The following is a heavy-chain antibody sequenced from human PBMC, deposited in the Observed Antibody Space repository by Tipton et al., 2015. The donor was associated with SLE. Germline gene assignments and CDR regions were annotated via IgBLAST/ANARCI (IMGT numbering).Heavy chain of an antibody. D-gene: IGHD2-21*01. Sequence: TLSLTCAVYGGSFSGYYWSWIRQSPGKGLEWIGEINHSGSTNYNPSLKSRVTISVDTSKKQFSLKVSSVTAADTAVYYCARDLSILWKGAFDIWGQGTMVTVSS. CDR2: INHSGST. V-gene: IGHV4-34*01. J-gene: IGHJ3*02. CDR1: GGSFSGYY. CDR3: ARDLSILWKGAFDI.